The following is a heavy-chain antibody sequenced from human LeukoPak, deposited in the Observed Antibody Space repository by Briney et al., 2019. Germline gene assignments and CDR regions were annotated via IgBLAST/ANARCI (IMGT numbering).Heavy chain of an antibody. D-gene: IGHD2-8*01. CDR2: INPNSGGT. CDR3: ARESRDPMGPGLNWFDP. V-gene: IGHV1-2*02. Sequence: ASVKVSCKASGYIFTGYYMHWGRQAPGQGLEWMGWINPNSGGTNYAQKFQGRVTMTRDTSISTAYMELSRLRSDDTAVYYCARESRDPMGPGLNWFDPWGQGTLVTVSS. J-gene: IGHJ5*02. CDR1: GYIFTGYY.